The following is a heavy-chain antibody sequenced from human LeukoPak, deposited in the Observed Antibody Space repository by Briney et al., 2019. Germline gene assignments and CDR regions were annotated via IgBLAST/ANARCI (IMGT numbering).Heavy chain of an antibody. J-gene: IGHJ4*02. V-gene: IGHV5-51*01. D-gene: IGHD3-22*01. CDR1: GYSFTSYW. CDR2: VYPGDSDT. CDR3: ARHRSDSSGYYYASGDY. Sequence: GESLKISCKGSGYSFTSYWIGWVRQMPGKGLEWMGIVYPGDSDTRYSPSFQGQVTISADKSISTAYLQWSSLKAPDTAMYYCARHRSDSSGYYYASGDYWGQGTLVTVSS.